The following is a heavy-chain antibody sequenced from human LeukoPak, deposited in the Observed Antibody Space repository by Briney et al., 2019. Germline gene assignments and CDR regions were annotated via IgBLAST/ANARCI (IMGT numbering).Heavy chain of an antibody. Sequence: GGSLRLSCAASGFTFSDYYMSWIRQAPGKGLEWVSYISSSGSTIYYADSVKGRFTISRDNAKNSLYLQMNSLRAEDTAVYYCARDFADTYYCYYMDVWGKGTTVTISS. CDR2: ISSSGSTI. CDR3: ARDFADTYYCYYMDV. V-gene: IGHV3-11*01. CDR1: GFTFSDYY. J-gene: IGHJ6*03. D-gene: IGHD3-3*01.